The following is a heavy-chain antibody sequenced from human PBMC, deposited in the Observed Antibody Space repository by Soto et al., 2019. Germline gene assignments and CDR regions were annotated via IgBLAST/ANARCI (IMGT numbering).Heavy chain of an antibody. V-gene: IGHV2-5*02. CDR1: GFSLSTSAEG. CDR3: AHFPGSPGGFDY. CDR2: IYGDDDK. J-gene: IGHJ4*02. Sequence: QITLKESGPPLVKPTQTLTLTCTFSGFSLSTSAEGVGWIRQPPGKALEWLALIYGDDDKRNSPSLRSRLTITKDTSKNQVVLTMTNMDPVDTATYYCAHFPGSPGGFDYWGQGTLVTVSS. D-gene: IGHD3-10*01.